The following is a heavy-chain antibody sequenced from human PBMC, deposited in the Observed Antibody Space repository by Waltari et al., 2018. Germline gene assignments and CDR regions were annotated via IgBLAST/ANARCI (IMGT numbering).Heavy chain of an antibody. Sequence: EVQLVESGGGLVQPGRSLRLSCAASGFTFDDYAMHWVRQAPGKGLEWVSGISWNSGSIGYADSVKGRFTISRDNAKNSLYLQMNSRRAEDTALYYCAKKGNGPLDYWGQGTLVTVSS. J-gene: IGHJ4*02. CDR3: AKKGNGPLDY. CDR2: ISWNSGSI. V-gene: IGHV3-9*01. D-gene: IGHD2-8*01. CDR1: GFTFDDYA.